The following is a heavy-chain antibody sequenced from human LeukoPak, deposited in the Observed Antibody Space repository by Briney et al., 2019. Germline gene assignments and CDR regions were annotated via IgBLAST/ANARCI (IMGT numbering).Heavy chain of an antibody. CDR2: IYHSVST. D-gene: IGHD3-10*01. J-gene: IGHJ4*02. Sequence: SETLSLTCTVSGYSISSGYYWGWIRQPPGKGLEWIGSIYHSVSTYYNPSLKSRVTISVDTSKNQFSLKLSSVTAADTAVYYCARVKGTRTDYWGQGTLVTVSS. V-gene: IGHV4-38-2*02. CDR3: ARVKGTRTDY. CDR1: GYSISSGYY.